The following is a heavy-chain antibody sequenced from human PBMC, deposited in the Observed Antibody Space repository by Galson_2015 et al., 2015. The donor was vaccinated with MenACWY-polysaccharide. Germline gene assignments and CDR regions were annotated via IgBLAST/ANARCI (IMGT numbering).Heavy chain of an antibody. CDR1: GFTFSSFW. J-gene: IGHJ2*01. CDR2: IKQDGSEK. D-gene: IGHD3-22*01. V-gene: IGHV3-7*01. CDR3: ARDPLDSSGYTRGSVFDL. Sequence: SLRLSCAASGFTFSSFWMSWVRQAPGKGLEWVAIIKQDGSEKYYVDSVKGRFSISRDNAKNSLYLQMNSLRSEDTAVYYCARDPLDSSGYTRGSVFDLW.